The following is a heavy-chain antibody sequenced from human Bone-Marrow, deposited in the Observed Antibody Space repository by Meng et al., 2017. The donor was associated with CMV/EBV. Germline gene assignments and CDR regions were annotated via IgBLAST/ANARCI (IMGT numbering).Heavy chain of an antibody. CDR2: IYYSGST. V-gene: IGHV4-39*07. J-gene: IGHJ5*02. Sequence: SETLSLTCTVSGGSISSSSYYWGWIRQPPGKGLEWIGSIYYSGSTYYNPSLKSRVTISVDTSKDQFSLKLSSVTAADTAVYYCARDSAGSNYLGWFDPWGQGPLVTFYS. CDR1: GGSISSSSYY. CDR3: ARDSAGSNYLGWFDP. D-gene: IGHD4-11*01.